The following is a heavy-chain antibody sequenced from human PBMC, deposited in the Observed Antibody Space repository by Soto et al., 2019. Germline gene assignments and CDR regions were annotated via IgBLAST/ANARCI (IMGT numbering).Heavy chain of an antibody. D-gene: IGHD5-18*01. Sequence: QVQLQESGPGLVKPSGTLSLTCAVSGGSISSSNWWSWVRQPPGKGLEWIGEIYHSGSTNYNPSHKSRVTTPLAXSXNQFPLTLSSVTAADTAVYSCARTPWDGYTRYSFDYWGQGTLVTVSS. CDR1: GGSISSSNW. J-gene: IGHJ4*02. CDR2: IYHSGST. V-gene: IGHV4-4*02. CDR3: ARTPWDGYTRYSFDY.